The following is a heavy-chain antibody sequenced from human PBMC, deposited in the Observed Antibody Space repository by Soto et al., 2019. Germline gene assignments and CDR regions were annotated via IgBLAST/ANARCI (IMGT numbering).Heavy chain of an antibody. J-gene: IGHJ6*02. CDR2: IYYSGST. CDR1: GGSISSGGYY. D-gene: IGHD2-21*02. Sequence: QVQLQESGPGLVKPSQTLSLTCTVSGGSISSGGYYWSWIRQHPGKGLEWIGYIYYSGSTYYNPSLKSRVTISVDTSKNQFSLKLSSVTAADTAVYYCAREQHIVVVTATENYYYYYGMDVWGQGTTVTVSS. CDR3: AREQHIVVVTATENYYYYYGMDV. V-gene: IGHV4-31*03.